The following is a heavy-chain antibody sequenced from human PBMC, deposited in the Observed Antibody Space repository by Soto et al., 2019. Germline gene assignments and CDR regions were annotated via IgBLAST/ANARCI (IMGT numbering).Heavy chain of an antibody. CDR3: AREREREWEIVPAAMFYYYYYGMDV. Sequence: ASVKVSCKASGYTFTSYGISWVRQAPGQGLEWMGWISAYNGNTNYAQKLQGRVTMTTDTSTSTAYMELRSLRSDDTAVYYCAREREREWEIVPAAMFYYYYYGMDVWGQGTTVTVSS. CDR1: GYTFTSYG. J-gene: IGHJ6*02. D-gene: IGHD2-2*01. V-gene: IGHV1-18*01. CDR2: ISAYNGNT.